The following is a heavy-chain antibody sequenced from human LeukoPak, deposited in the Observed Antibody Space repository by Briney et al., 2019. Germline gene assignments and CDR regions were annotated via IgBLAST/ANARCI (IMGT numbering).Heavy chain of an antibody. D-gene: IGHD1-7*01. J-gene: IGHJ6*03. Sequence: AASVKVSCKASGGTFSSYAISWVRQAPGQGLEWMGGIIPIFGTANYTQKFQGRVTITTDESTSTAYMELSSLRSEDTAVYYCARGELELNGYYYYMDVWGKGTTVTVSS. CDR2: IIPIFGTA. V-gene: IGHV1-69*05. CDR1: GGTFSSYA. CDR3: ARGELELNGYYYYMDV.